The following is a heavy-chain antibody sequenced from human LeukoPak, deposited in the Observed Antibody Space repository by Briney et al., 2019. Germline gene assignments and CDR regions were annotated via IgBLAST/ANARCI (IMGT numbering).Heavy chain of an antibody. J-gene: IGHJ5*02. Sequence: GRSLRLSCAASGFTFSSYGMHWVRQAPGKGLEWVAVISYDGSNKYYADSVKGRFTISRDNSKNTLYLQMNSLRAEDTAVYYCAKVGLRFLEWFGFDPGAREPWSPSPQ. CDR2: ISYDGSNK. CDR3: AKVGLRFLEWFGFDP. CDR1: GFTFSSYG. D-gene: IGHD3-3*01. V-gene: IGHV3-30*18.